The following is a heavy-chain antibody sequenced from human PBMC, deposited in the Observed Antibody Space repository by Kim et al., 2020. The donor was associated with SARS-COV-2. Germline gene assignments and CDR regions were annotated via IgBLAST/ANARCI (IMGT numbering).Heavy chain of an antibody. CDR3: ARETFGFDY. J-gene: IGHJ3*01. CDR2: IFSDGSNK. D-gene: IGHD3-16*01. Sequence: GGSLRLSCAASGFTFSSYDMHWVRQAPGKGLEWVAVIFSDGSNKYYADSVKGRFTISRDNSKNTLSLQMNSLRAEDTAVYYCARETFGFDYWGQGTMVTVSS. V-gene: IGHV3-30*03. CDR1: GFTFSSYD.